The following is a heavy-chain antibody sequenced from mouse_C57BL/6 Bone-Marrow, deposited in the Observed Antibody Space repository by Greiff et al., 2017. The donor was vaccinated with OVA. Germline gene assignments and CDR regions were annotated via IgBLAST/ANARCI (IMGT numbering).Heavy chain of an antibody. J-gene: IGHJ3*01. CDR1: GFSLSTFGMG. Sequence: QVTLKESGPGILQPSQTLSLTCSFSGFSLSTFGMGVGWIRQPSGKGLEWLAHIWWDDDKYYNPALKSRLTISKDTSKNQVFLKIANVDTADTATYYCARIAYYYGSRDPLFAYWGQGTLVTVSA. D-gene: IGHD1-1*01. CDR3: ARIAYYYGSRDPLFAY. CDR2: IWWDDDK. V-gene: IGHV8-8*01.